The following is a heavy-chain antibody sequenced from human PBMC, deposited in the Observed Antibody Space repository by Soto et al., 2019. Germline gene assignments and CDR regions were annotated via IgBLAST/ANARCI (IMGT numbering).Heavy chain of an antibody. J-gene: IGHJ1*01. CDR1: GFTFSSYA. CDR2: ISGSGGST. D-gene: IGHD4-17*01. V-gene: IGHV3-23*01. CDR3: AKSNGDYDLEYFQH. Sequence: EVQLLESGGGLVQPGGSLRLSCAASGFTFSSYAMSWVRQAPGKGLEWVSAISGSGGSTYYADSVKGRFTISRDNSKNTLYLQMTSMRAEDTAVYYCAKSNGDYDLEYFQHWGQGTLVTVSS.